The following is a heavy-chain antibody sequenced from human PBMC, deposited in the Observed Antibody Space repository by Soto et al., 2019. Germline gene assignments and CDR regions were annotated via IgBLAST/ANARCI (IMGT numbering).Heavy chain of an antibody. CDR2: INAGNGNT. CDR1: GYTFTSYA. V-gene: IGHV1-3*01. CDR3: ARDNRMVRGPYYYYGMDV. D-gene: IGHD3-10*01. J-gene: IGHJ6*02. Sequence: GASVKVSCKASGYTFTSYAMHWVRQAPGQRLEWMGWINAGNGNTKYSQKFQGRVTITRDTSASTAYMELSSLRSEDTAVYYCARDNRMVRGPYYYYGMDVWGQGTTVTVS.